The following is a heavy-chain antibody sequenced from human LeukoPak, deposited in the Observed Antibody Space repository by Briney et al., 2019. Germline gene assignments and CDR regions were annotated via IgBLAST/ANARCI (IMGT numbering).Heavy chain of an antibody. J-gene: IGHJ6*02. CDR2: INHSGST. D-gene: IGHD3-22*01. V-gene: IGHV4-34*01. CDR1: GGSFSGYY. Sequence: SETLSLTCADYGGSFSGYYWSWIRQPPGRGLEWIGEINHSGSTNYNPSLKSRVTISVDTSKNQFSLKLSSVTAADTAVYYCARLGLDHSGSLQRRMDVWGQGTTVTVSS. CDR3: ARLGLDHSGSLQRRMDV.